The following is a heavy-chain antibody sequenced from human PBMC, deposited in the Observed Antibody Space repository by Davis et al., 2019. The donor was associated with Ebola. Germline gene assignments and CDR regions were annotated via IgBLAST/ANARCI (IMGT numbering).Heavy chain of an antibody. CDR1: GFTFSSYA. D-gene: IGHD6-19*01. Sequence: PGGSLRLSCAASGFTFSSYAIHWVRQAPGKGLEWVALISFAGSTEFYVESVKGRFTISGDISKNTLYLQMNSLRSEDTATYFCARGSAVTADAFDLWGQGTLVIVSS. CDR2: ISFAGSTE. CDR3: ARGSAVTADAFDL. J-gene: IGHJ3*01. V-gene: IGHV3-30-3*01.